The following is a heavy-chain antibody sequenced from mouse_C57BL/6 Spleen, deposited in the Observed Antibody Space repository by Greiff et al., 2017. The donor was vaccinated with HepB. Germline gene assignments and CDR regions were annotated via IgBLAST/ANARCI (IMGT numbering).Heavy chain of an antibody. V-gene: IGHV1-54*01. Sequence: QVQLQQSGAELVRPGTSVKVSCKASGYAFTNYLIEWVKQRPGQGLEWIGVINPGSGGTNYNEKFKGKATLTADKSSSTAYMQLSSLTSEDSAVYFCAREGGVYSNYDAMDYWGRGTSVTVSS. D-gene: IGHD2-5*01. CDR1: GYAFTNYL. CDR2: INPGSGGT. CDR3: AREGGVYSNYDAMDY. J-gene: IGHJ4*01.